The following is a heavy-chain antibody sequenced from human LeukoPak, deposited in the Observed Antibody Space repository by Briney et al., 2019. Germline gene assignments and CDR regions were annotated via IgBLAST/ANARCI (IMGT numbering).Heavy chain of an antibody. V-gene: IGHV3-23*01. CDR1: GFTFSSYA. J-gene: IGHJ4*02. Sequence: PGGSLRLSCAASGFTFSSYAMSWVRQAPGKGLEWVSALSGSGGSTYYADSVKGRFTISRDNSKNTLYLQMNSLRAEDTAVYYCAKDWRAASYFDYWGQGTLVTVSS. CDR3: AKDWRAASYFDY. D-gene: IGHD3-3*01. CDR2: LSGSGGST.